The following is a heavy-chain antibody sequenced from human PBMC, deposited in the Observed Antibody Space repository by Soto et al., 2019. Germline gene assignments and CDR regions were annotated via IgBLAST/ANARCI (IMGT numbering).Heavy chain of an antibody. CDR3: ARVIAARPYYYYGMDV. D-gene: IGHD6-6*01. J-gene: IGHJ6*02. V-gene: IGHV3-30-3*01. Sequence: QVQLVESGGGVVQPGRSLRLSCAASGFTFSSYAMHWVRQAPGKGLEWVAVISYDGSNKYYADSVKGRFTISRDNSKNTLYLQMNSLRAVDTAVYYCARVIAARPYYYYGMDVWGQGTTVTVSS. CDR1: GFTFSSYA. CDR2: ISYDGSNK.